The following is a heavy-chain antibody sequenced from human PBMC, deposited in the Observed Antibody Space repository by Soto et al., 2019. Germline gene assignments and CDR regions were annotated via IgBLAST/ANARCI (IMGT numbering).Heavy chain of an antibody. CDR2: ISSTSNTI. CDR1: GFTFSTYS. J-gene: IGHJ4*02. D-gene: IGHD2-15*01. CDR3: ARDRGCSGGVCYRDLDY. Sequence: EVQLVESGGALVQPGGSLRLSCAASGFTFSTYSMSWVRQAPGKGLEWVSYISSTSNTIYYADSVKGRFTISRDNAKNSLYLHMNSLSAVDTAVYYCARDRGCSGGVCYRDLDYWGQGTLVTVSS. V-gene: IGHV3-48*01.